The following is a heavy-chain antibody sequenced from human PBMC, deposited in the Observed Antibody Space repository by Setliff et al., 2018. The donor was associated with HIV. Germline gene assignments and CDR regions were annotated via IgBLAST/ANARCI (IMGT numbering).Heavy chain of an antibody. J-gene: IGHJ3*02. CDR1: GYSISSGYY. V-gene: IGHV4-38-2*02. CDR3: VRDPPLTPTDADHPFDI. Sequence: PSETLSLTCAVSGYSISSGYYWAWIRQPPGKGLEWIGSIYHGGTTYYNPSLKSRSTISEDTCKNQFSLSLSSVTAADTAVYYCVRDPPLTPTDADHPFDIWGQGTMVTVS. D-gene: IGHD2-21*02. CDR2: IYHGGTT.